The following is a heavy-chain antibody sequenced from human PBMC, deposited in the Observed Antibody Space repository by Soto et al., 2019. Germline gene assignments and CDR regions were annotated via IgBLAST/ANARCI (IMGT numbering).Heavy chain of an antibody. D-gene: IGHD2-15*01. CDR3: ATMGTPATGLYFFDY. V-gene: IGHV4-34*01. CDR2: INHSGST. J-gene: IGHJ4*02. CDR1: GGSFSGYY. Sequence: SETLSLTCAVYGGSFSGYYWSWIRQPPGKGLEWIGEINHSGSTNYNPSLKSRVTISVDTSKNQFSLKLSSVTAADTAVYYCATMGTPATGLYFFDYWGQGSLVTVS.